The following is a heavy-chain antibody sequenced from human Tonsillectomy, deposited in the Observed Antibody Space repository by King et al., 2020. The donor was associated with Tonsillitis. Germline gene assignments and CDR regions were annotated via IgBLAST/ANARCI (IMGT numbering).Heavy chain of an antibody. Sequence: VQLVESGGGVVQPGRSLRLSCATSGFNVSNNAMHWVRQAPGRGLEWVAAISYDGGDKSQADSVKGRFTISRDNSKNTVYLQMNSLKSEDTALYYCARDPGMGLWFGELALGDSFDFWGQGTMVIVSS. V-gene: IGHV3-30-3*01. D-gene: IGHD3-10*01. J-gene: IGHJ3*01. CDR2: ISYDGGDK. CDR3: ARDPGMGLWFGELALGDSFDF. CDR1: GFNVSNNA.